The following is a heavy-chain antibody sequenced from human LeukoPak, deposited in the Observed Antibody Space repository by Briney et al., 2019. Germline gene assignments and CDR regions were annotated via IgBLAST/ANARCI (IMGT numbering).Heavy chain of an antibody. CDR1: GHSFTNHW. V-gene: IGHV5-51*01. D-gene: IGHD1-26*01. Sequence: PGESLKISCKASGHSFTNHWIGWVRQMPGIGLEWVGIINFGDSETLYSPSFQGQVTISLDKSISTTYLQWRSLKASDTATYYCATRPYAGSPNLYDPWGQGTLVTVSS. CDR2: INFGDSET. J-gene: IGHJ5*02. CDR3: ATRPYAGSPNLYDP.